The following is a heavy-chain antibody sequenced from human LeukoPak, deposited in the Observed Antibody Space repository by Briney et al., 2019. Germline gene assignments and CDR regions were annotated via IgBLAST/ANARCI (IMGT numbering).Heavy chain of an antibody. D-gene: IGHD3-22*01. CDR1: GYTFTSYD. Sequence: EASVKVSCKASGYTFTSYDINWVRQATGQGLEWMGWMNPNSGNTGYAQKFQGRVTMTRNTSISTAYMELRSLRSDDTAVYYCARGINYYDSSGPTPYFDYWGQGTLVTVSS. CDR3: ARGINYYDSSGPTPYFDY. J-gene: IGHJ4*02. CDR2: MNPNSGNT. V-gene: IGHV1-8*01.